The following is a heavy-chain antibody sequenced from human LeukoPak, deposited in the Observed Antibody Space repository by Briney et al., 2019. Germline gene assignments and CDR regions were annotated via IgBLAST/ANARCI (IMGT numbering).Heavy chain of an antibody. CDR3: ARDLSGIAVAGTLDY. V-gene: IGHV1-18*01. CDR2: ISAYNGNT. J-gene: IGHJ4*02. Sequence: ASVKVSCKASGYTFTSYGISWVRQAPGQGLEWMGWISAYNGNTNYAQKLQGRVTMTTDTSTSTAYMELRSLRSDDTAVYYCARDLSGIAVAGTLDYWGQGTLVTVSP. D-gene: IGHD6-19*01. CDR1: GYTFTSYG.